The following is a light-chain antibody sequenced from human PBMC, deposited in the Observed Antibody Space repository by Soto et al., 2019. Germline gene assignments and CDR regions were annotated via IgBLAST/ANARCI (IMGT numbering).Light chain of an antibody. Sequence: EIVLTQSPGTLSLSPGERATLSCRASQNIINNIYLAWYQQKPGRAPRLLIWHASNRATGIPDRFSGSGSGTDFTLTISRLEPEDFAVYYCHQFATTRSFGQGTKVDIK. CDR1: QNIINNIY. CDR2: HAS. V-gene: IGKV3-20*01. J-gene: IGKJ1*01. CDR3: HQFATTRS.